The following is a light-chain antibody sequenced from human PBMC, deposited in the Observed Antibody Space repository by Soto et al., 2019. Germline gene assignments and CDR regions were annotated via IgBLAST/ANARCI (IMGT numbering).Light chain of an antibody. CDR1: SANLGSNT. J-gene: IGLJ1*01. CDR2: SNN. Sequence: QSALTQPPSASGTPGQRVTISCSGSSANLGSNTVNWYQQLPGTPPKLLIYSNNQRPSRVPDRFSGSKSGTSASLAPTRPQSEDGADYYCAAWDDRLNAYVFXTGTKVTVL. CDR3: AAWDDRLNAYV. V-gene: IGLV1-44*01.